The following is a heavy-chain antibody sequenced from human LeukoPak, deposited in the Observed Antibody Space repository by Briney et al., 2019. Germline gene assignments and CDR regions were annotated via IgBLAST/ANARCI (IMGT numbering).Heavy chain of an antibody. J-gene: IGHJ4*02. CDR3: ARERYYSSGSYYNRIDY. CDR1: GYTFTGYF. V-gene: IGHV1-2*02. CDR2: INPNGGVT. D-gene: IGHD3-10*01. Sequence: ASVKVSCKTSGYTFTGYFMHWVRQAPGQGLEWMGWINPNGGVTNYAQKFQGRVTMTRDTSISTAYTELSRLRSDDTAVYYCARERYYSSGSYYNRIDYWGQGTLVTVSS.